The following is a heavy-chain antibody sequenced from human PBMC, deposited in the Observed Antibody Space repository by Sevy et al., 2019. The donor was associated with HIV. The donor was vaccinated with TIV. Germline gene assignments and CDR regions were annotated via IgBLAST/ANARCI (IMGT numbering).Heavy chain of an antibody. D-gene: IGHD5-12*01. V-gene: IGHV3-48*02. CDR3: AREGVAWRWLQINWFDP. J-gene: IGHJ5*02. CDR2: ISSSSSTI. CDR1: GFTFSSYS. Sequence: GESLMISCAASGFTFSSYSMNWVRQAPGKGLEWVSYISSSSSTIYYADSVKGRFTISRDNAKNSLYLQMNSLRDEDTAVYYCAREGVAWRWLQINWFDPWGQGTLVTVSS.